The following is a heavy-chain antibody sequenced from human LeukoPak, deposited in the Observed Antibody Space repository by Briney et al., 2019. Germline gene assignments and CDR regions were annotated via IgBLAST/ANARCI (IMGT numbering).Heavy chain of an antibody. J-gene: IGHJ4*02. V-gene: IGHV4-30-4*01. CDR3: ARDLMGAFDY. Sequence: LEWIGYIYYSGSTYYNPSLKSRVTISVDTSKNQFSLKLSSVTAADTAVYYCARDLMGAFDYWGQGTLVTVSS. D-gene: IGHD1-26*01. CDR2: IYYSGST.